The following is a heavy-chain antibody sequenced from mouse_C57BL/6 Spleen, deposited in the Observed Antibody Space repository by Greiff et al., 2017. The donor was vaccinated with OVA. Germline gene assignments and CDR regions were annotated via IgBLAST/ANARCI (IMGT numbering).Heavy chain of an antibody. CDR3: ASSGYGYFDY. Sequence: QVQLQQPGAELVRPGSSVKLSCKASGYTFTSYWMHWVKQRPIQGLEWIGNIDPSDSETHYSQKFKDKATLTVDKSSSTAYMQLSSLTSEDSAVYYCASSGYGYFDYWGQGTTLTVSS. D-gene: IGHD3-2*02. V-gene: IGHV1-52*01. CDR2: IDPSDSET. CDR1: GYTFTSYW. J-gene: IGHJ2*01.